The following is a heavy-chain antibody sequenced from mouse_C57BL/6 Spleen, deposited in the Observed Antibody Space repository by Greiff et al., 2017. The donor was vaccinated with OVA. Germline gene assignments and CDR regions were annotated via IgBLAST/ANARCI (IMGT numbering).Heavy chain of an antibody. V-gene: IGHV14-4*01. CDR1: GFNIKDDY. CDR3: TTGLWYFDV. Sequence: EVQLQQSGAELVRPGASVKLSCTASGFNIKDDYMHWVKQRPEQGLEWIGWIDPENGDTEYASKFQGKATITADTSSNTAYLQLSSLTSEDTAVYYCTTGLWYFDVWGTGTTVTVSS. J-gene: IGHJ1*03. CDR2: IDPENGDT.